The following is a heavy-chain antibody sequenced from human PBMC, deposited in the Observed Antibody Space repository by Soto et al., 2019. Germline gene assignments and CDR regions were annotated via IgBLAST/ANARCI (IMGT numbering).Heavy chain of an antibody. Sequence: QVQVVESGGGVVQPGRSLRLSCATSGFTFSSYGMHWVRQAPGKGLEWVAVMSYDGSNTYYGESVKGRFTISRDNSQNTLYLQMNSLRAEDTAVYYRAKDDGLWYLDYWGQGILVTVSS. J-gene: IGHJ4*02. V-gene: IGHV3-30*18. CDR1: GFTFSSYG. D-gene: IGHD5-18*01. CDR2: MSYDGSNT. CDR3: AKDDGLWYLDY.